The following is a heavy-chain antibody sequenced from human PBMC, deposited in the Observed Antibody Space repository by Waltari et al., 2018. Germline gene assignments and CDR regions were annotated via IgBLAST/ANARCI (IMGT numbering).Heavy chain of an antibody. V-gene: IGHV4-38-2*02. CDR3: ARDRTRRLDP. CDR1: GASITYGFY. D-gene: IGHD6-25*01. J-gene: IGHJ5*02. Sequence: QVQLQESGTGLVKPSETLSLTCSVSGASITYGFYWAWIRQPPGKGLEYIGNIYHSDTGDYNPSLQSRVTMSVDTSKNQFSLELRSVTAADTAIYYCARDRTRRLDPWGQGILVTVSS. CDR2: IYHSDTG.